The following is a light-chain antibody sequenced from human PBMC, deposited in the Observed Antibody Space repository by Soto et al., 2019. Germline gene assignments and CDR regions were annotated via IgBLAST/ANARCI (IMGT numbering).Light chain of an antibody. J-gene: IGLJ2*01. V-gene: IGLV1-36*01. CDR2: YDD. Sequence: QPVLTQPPSVSEAPRQRVTISCSGSSSNIGNNAVNWYQQLPGKAPKLLIYYDDLLPSGVSDRFSGSKSGTSASLAISGLQSEDEADYYCAAWDDSLNAQVFGGGTKLTVL. CDR3: AAWDDSLNAQV. CDR1: SSNIGNNA.